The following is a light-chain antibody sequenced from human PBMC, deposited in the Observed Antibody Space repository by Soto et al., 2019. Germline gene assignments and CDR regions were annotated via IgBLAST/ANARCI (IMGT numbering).Light chain of an antibody. CDR1: QSVNSEY. Sequence: EIVLTQSPGTLSLSPRERATLSCRASQSVNSEYLAWYQQKPGQAPRLLIYGASIRATGIPDRFRGSGSGTDFTLSISRMEPEDFASYYCQQYGNSPIAFGQVTRLEI. V-gene: IGKV3-20*01. J-gene: IGKJ5*01. CDR3: QQYGNSPIA. CDR2: GAS.